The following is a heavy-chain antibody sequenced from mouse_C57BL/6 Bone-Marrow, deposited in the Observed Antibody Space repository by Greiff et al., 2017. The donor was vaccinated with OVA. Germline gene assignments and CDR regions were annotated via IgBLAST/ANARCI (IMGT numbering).Heavy chain of an antibody. D-gene: IGHD3-2*02. CDR2: INPNNGGT. Sequence: EVQLQQSGPELVKPGASVKISCKASGYTFTDYYMNWVKQSHGKSLEWIGDINPNNGGTSYNQKFKGKATLTVDKSSSTAYMELRSLTSEDSAVYYCARASSCYPWFGYWGQGTLVTVSA. V-gene: IGHV1-26*01. CDR1: GYTFTDYY. J-gene: IGHJ3*01. CDR3: ARASSCYPWFGY.